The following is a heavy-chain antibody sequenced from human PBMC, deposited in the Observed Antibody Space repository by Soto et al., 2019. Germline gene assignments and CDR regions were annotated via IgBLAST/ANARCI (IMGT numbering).Heavy chain of an antibody. J-gene: IGHJ5*02. CDR2: IYYSGST. V-gene: IGHV4-59*08. CDR3: ARHGPGLPFDP. Sequence: NPSETLSLTCTVSGGSISSYYWSWIRQPPGKGLEWIGYIYYSGSTKYNPSLKSRVTISVDTSKNQFSLKLTSVTAADTAVYYCARHGPGLPFDPWGQGTLVTVSS. D-gene: IGHD2-21*01. CDR1: GGSISSYY.